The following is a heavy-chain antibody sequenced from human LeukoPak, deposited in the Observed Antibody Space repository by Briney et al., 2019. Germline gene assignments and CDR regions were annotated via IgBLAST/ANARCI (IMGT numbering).Heavy chain of an antibody. CDR2: IGSDSTYE. Sequence: GGSLRLSCAASGFTFSTYSMHWVRQAPGKGLEWVSSIGSDSTYEYSPDSVKGRFTISRDDAKNSLYLQMNSLRVEDTAVYYCAELSITMIGGVWGKGTTVTISS. CDR1: GFTFSTYS. CDR3: AELSITMIGGV. D-gene: IGHD3-10*02. J-gene: IGHJ6*04. V-gene: IGHV3-21*01.